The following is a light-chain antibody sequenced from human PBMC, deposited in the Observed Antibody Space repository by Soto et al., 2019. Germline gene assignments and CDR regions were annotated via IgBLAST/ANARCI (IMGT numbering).Light chain of an antibody. CDR2: DAS. V-gene: IGKV3D-11*02. CDR1: QSVTTY. CDR3: QQRSDWQWT. J-gene: IGKJ1*01. Sequence: EIVLTQSPATLSLSPGESATLSCRASQSVTTYLAWYQQKPGQAPRLLIYDASNRVAGIPARFSGSGSGTDFTLTISSLEPEDFAVYYCQQRSDWQWTFGQGTKVEIK.